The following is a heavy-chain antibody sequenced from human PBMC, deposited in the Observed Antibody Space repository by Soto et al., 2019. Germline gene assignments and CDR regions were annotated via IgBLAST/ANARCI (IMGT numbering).Heavy chain of an antibody. CDR2: ITPGGGTT. CDR1: GFGFSSYA. Sequence: PGGSLRLSCAASGFGFSSYAMSWVRQAPGKGLEWVSGITPGGGTTNYADSVKGRFTISRDNSNNTLYLETNSLRVEDTAIYYCAKEVDDYYDSSHNLDYWGQGTLVTVAS. CDR3: AKEVDDYYDSSHNLDY. V-gene: IGHV3-23*01. D-gene: IGHD3-22*01. J-gene: IGHJ4*02.